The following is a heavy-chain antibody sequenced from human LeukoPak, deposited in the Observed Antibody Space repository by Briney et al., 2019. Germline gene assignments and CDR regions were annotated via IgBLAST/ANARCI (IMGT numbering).Heavy chain of an antibody. J-gene: IGHJ6*03. CDR2: ISSSGSYI. CDR1: RFTFSSYS. CDR3: ARTYSSSWYYYYYYMDV. D-gene: IGHD6-13*01. Sequence: GGSLRLSCAASRFTFSSYSMNWVRQAPGKGLEWVSSISSSGSYIYYADSVKGRFTISRDNAKNSLYLQMNSLRAEDTAVYYCARTYSSSWYYYYYYMDVWGKGTTVTVSS. V-gene: IGHV3-21*04.